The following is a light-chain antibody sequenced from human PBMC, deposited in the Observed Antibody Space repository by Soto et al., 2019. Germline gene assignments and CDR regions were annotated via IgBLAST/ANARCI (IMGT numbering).Light chain of an antibody. Sequence: SVLTQPRSVSGSPVQSVTISCTGPTFDGDSSNYLCWYQQHPGKASKLMTYEVSERPSALPDRCSGSKAGSTASLTISGLQPENETDYFCCSYATTFYVFGSGTKVTVL. V-gene: IGLV2-11*01. J-gene: IGLJ1*01. CDR2: EVS. CDR1: TFDGDSSNY. CDR3: CSYATTFYV.